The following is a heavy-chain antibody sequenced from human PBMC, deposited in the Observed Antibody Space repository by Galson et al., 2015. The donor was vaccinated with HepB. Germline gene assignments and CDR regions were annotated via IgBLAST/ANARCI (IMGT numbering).Heavy chain of an antibody. V-gene: IGHV7-4-1*02. CDR2: INTNTGNL. CDR1: GYTFTSYA. D-gene: IGHD6-13*01. CDR3: ARGSDLGGSSWYWFDP. Sequence: SVKVSCKASGYTFTSYAMNWVRQAPGQGLQWVGWINTNTGNLIYAQGFTGRFVFSLDTAVSTAYLQISSLKAEDSAVYYCARGSDLGGSSWYWFDPWGQGTLVFVSS. J-gene: IGHJ5*02.